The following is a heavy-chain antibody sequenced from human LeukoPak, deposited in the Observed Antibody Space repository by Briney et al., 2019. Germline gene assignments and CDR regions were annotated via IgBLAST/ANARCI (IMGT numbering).Heavy chain of an antibody. D-gene: IGHD1-26*01. V-gene: IGHV3-23*01. CDR2: ISGSGGST. J-gene: IGHJ4*02. CDR1: GFTFSGYA. CDR3: AKVLESSFDY. Sequence: GGSLRLSCAASGFTFSGYAMSWVRQAPGKGLEWVSAISGSGGSTYHADSVKGRFTISRDNSKNTLYLQMNSLRAEDTAVYYCAKVLESSFDYWGQGTLVTVSS.